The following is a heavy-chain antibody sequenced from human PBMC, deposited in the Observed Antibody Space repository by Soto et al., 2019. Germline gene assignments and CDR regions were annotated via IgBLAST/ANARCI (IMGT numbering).Heavy chain of an antibody. CDR3: ARAEELNSSPFTWLDX. D-gene: IGHD6-13*01. CDR1: GYTFTSYA. Sequence: ASVKVSCKASGYTFTSYAMQWVRQAPGQRLEWMGWINAGNGNTKYSQKFQGRVNITRDTSASTDYMELSSLRSEDTAVYYSARAEELNSSPFTWLDXWAREPWSPSPX. CDR2: INAGNGNT. V-gene: IGHV1-3*01. J-gene: IGHJ5*02.